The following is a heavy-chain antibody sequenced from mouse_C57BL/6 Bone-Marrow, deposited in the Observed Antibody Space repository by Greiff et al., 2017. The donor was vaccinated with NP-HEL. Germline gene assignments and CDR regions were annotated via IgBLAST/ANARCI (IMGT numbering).Heavy chain of an antibody. J-gene: IGHJ1*03. V-gene: IGHV7-1*01. CDR2: SRNKANDYTT. CDR3: AREPYFDV. CDR1: GFTFSDFY. Sequence: EVQVVESGGGLVQSGRSLRLSCATSGFTFSDFYMEWVRQAPGKGLEWIAASRNKANDYTTEYSASVKGRFIVSRDTSQSILYLQMNALRAEDTAIYYCAREPYFDVWGTGTTVTVSS.